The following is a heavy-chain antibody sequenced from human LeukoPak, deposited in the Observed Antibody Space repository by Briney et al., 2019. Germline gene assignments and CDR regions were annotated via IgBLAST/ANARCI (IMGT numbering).Heavy chain of an antibody. CDR1: GYSISSGYY. D-gene: IGHD1-26*01. Sequence: SETLSLTXAVSGYSISSGYYWGWIRQPPGKGLEWIGSKYHSGSTYYNPSLKSRVTISVDTSKNQFSLKLSSVTAADTAVYYCARAEQRAFDIWGQGTMVTVSS. J-gene: IGHJ3*02. CDR3: ARAEQRAFDI. CDR2: KYHSGST. V-gene: IGHV4-38-2*01.